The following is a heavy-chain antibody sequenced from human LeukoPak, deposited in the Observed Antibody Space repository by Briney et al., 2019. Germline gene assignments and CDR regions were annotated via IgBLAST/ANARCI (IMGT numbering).Heavy chain of an antibody. J-gene: IGHJ4*02. CDR1: GFTFSSYW. CDR2: IKQDGSEK. D-gene: IGHD2-15*01. Sequence: GGSLRLPCAASGFTFSSYWMNWVRQAPGKGLEWVANIKQDGSEKYYVDSVKGRFTISRDNAKNSLYLQMNSLRAEDTAVYYCARVGFGVHEFDYWGQGTLVTVSS. CDR3: ARVGFGVHEFDY. V-gene: IGHV3-7*01.